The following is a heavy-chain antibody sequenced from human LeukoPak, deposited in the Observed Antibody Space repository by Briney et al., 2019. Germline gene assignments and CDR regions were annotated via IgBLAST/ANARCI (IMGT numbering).Heavy chain of an antibody. J-gene: IGHJ4*02. V-gene: IGHV3-15*01. Sequence: GGSLRLSCAASGFTFSNAWMNWVRQAPGKGLEWVGRITTKAEGGTTDYAAPVKGRFSISRDDSKNTVYLQMNSLKTEDTAVYYCARDEGSWEPLYLTLWGQGTLVTVSS. CDR2: ITTKAEGGTT. D-gene: IGHD1-26*01. CDR1: GFTFSNAW. CDR3: ARDEGSWEPLYLTL.